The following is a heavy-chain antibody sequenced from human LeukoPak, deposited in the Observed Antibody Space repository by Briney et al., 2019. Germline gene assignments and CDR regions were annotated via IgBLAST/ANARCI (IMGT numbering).Heavy chain of an antibody. J-gene: IGHJ4*02. CDR3: AKLPVAGLYFDY. V-gene: IGHV3-23*01. Sequence: GGSLRLSCAASGFTFSSHTMSWVRQAPGKGLEWVSAIGGSGDSTYYADSMKGRFTISRDNSQNTLYLQMNSLRAEDTAVYYCAKLPVAGLYFDYWGQGTLVTVSS. D-gene: IGHD6-19*01. CDR1: GFTFSSHT. CDR2: IGGSGDST.